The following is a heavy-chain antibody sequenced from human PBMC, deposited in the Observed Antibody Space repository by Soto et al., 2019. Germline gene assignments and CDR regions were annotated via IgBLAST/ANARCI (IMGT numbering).Heavy chain of an antibody. D-gene: IGHD1-26*01. J-gene: IGHJ6*02. Sequence: GASVKVSCKASGYTFTSCYMHWVRQAPGQGLEWMGIINPSGGSTSYAQKFQGRVTMTRDTSTSTVYMELSSLRSEDTAVYYCARAFLGREVGSRDLGVWGQGTTVTVSS. V-gene: IGHV1-46*01. CDR2: INPSGGST. CDR1: GYTFTSCY. CDR3: ARAFLGREVGSRDLGV.